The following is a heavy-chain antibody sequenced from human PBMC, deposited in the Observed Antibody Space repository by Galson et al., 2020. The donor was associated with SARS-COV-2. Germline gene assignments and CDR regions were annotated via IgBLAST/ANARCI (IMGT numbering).Heavy chain of an antibody. Sequence: SETLSLTCTVSGGSISSSSYYWGWIRQPPGKGLEWIGSIYYSGSTYYNPSLKSRVTISVDTSKNQFSLKLSSVTAADTAVYYCASWKSGYYYDSSGYTGNWFDPWGQGTLVTVSS. D-gene: IGHD3-22*01. J-gene: IGHJ5*02. V-gene: IGHV4-39*01. CDR3: ASWKSGYYYDSSGYTGNWFDP. CDR2: IYYSGST. CDR1: GGSISSSSYY.